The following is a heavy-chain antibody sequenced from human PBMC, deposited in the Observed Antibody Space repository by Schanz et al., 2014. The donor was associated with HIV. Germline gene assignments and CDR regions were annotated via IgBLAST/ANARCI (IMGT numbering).Heavy chain of an antibody. CDR2: ISYNGNEK. J-gene: IGHJ4*02. CDR1: GFPLRDYG. Sequence: QVQVVESGGGVVQPGRSLTLSCATTGFPLRDYGMHWVRQAAGKGLEWLAFISYNGNEKDYGDSVKGRFNISRDNSRNTLYLQMNSLRADDTAVYYCAKGWRGYSISSWVDYWGQGSLVTVSS. CDR3: AKGWRGYSISSWVDY. V-gene: IGHV3-30*18. D-gene: IGHD6-6*01.